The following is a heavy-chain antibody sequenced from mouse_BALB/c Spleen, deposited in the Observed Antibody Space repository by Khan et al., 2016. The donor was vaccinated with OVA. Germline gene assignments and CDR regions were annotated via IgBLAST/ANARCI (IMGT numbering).Heavy chain of an antibody. V-gene: IGHV2-3*01. Sequence: QVQLKESGPGLVAPSESLSITCTVSGFSLSSYGVNWVRQPPGKGLEWLGVIWGDGSTNYHSGLKSRLTLNKDNSKSQVFLKLNSLQTYDTATYYCAKVTPNYYSMDYWGQGTSVTVSS. CDR3: AKVTPNYYSMDY. D-gene: IGHD2-12*01. J-gene: IGHJ4*01. CDR2: IWGDGST. CDR1: GFSLSSYG.